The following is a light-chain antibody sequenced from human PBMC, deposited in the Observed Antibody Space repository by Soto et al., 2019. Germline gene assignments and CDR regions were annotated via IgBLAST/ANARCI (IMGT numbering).Light chain of an antibody. CDR2: EVT. CDR3: TSYASSNPLV. J-gene: IGLJ2*01. Sequence: QSALTQPASVSGSPGQSITISCTGASSDVGAHNYVSWYQQYPGKAPKVMISEVTNRPSGVSNRFPGSKSGNTASLTISGLQAEDEADYYCTSYASSNPLVFGGGTKLTVL. V-gene: IGLV2-14*01. CDR1: SSDVGAHNY.